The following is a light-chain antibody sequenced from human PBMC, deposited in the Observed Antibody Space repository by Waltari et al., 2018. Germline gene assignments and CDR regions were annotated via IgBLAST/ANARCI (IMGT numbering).Light chain of an antibody. CDR3: SSYTASRALEVL. V-gene: IGLV2-14*03. J-gene: IGLJ2*01. CDR1: NSDVGDFDF. CDR2: DVS. Sequence: QSALTQPASVSGSPGQSITISCTGTNSDVGDFDFVSWYHQHQGEAPKPLIYDVSKRPPGVSHRFSGSKSGNTASLTISGLQAEDEADYYCSSYTASRALEVLFGGGTKLTVL.